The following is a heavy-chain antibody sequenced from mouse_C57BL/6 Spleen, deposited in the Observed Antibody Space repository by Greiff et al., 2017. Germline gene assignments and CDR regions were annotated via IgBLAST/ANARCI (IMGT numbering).Heavy chain of an antibody. Sequence: VQLQQPGAELVKPGASVKLSCKASGYTFTSYWMHWVKQRPGQGLEWIGMIHPNSGSTNYNEKFKSKATLTVDKSSSTAYMQLSSLTSEDSAVYYCAREEVRYSNPMNFDYWGQGTTLTVSS. J-gene: IGHJ2*01. CDR1: GYTFTSYW. D-gene: IGHD2-5*01. CDR3: AREEVRYSNPMNFDY. V-gene: IGHV1-64*01. CDR2: IHPNSGST.